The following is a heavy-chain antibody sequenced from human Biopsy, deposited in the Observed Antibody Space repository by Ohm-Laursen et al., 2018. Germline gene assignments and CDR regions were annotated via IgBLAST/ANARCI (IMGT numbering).Heavy chain of an antibody. J-gene: IGHJ6*02. Sequence: SLRLSCAASGFTFSNSGMHWVRQAPGKGLEWVAAISYDGSKTDYGDSVKGRLNISRDNSKNTLDLQMSSLRVEDTAVYFCAKDKRTFNFYYYGMDVWGQGTTVIVSS. CDR1: GFTFSNSG. D-gene: IGHD2/OR15-2a*01. CDR2: ISYDGSKT. CDR3: AKDKRTFNFYYYGMDV. V-gene: IGHV3-30*18.